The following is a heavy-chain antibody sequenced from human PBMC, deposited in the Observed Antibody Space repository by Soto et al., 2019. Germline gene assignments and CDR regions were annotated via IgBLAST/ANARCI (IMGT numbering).Heavy chain of an antibody. CDR3: ARGNLVVIDNWFDP. J-gene: IGHJ5*02. CDR1: GGSISSGDYY. V-gene: IGHV4-30-4*01. Sequence: PSETLSLTCTVSGGSISSGDYYWSWIRQPPGKGLEWIGYIYYSGSTYYNPSLKSRVTISVDTSKNQFSLKLSSVTAADTAVYYCARGNLVVIDNWFDPWGQGNLVTVSS. CDR2: IYYSGST. D-gene: IGHD3-22*01.